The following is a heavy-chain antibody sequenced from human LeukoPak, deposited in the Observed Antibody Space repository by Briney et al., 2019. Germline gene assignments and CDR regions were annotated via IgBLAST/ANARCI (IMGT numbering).Heavy chain of an antibody. Sequence: GGSLRLSCAASGFTFSSYGMHWVRQAPGKGLEWVAVISYDGSNKYYADSVKGRFTISRDNSKNTLYLQMNSLRAEDTAVYYCAKTAATDYFDYWGQGTLVTVSS. CDR3: AKTAATDYFDY. V-gene: IGHV3-30*18. CDR1: GFTFSSYG. D-gene: IGHD2-15*01. J-gene: IGHJ4*02. CDR2: ISYDGSNK.